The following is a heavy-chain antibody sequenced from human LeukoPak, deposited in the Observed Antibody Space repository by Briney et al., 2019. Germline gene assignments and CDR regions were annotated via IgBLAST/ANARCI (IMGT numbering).Heavy chain of an antibody. J-gene: IGHJ6*03. CDR2: INPNSGGT. Sequence: ASVKVSCKASGYTFTSYGISWVRQAPGQGLEWMGWINPNSGGTNYAQKFQGRVTMTRDTSISTAYMELSRLRYDDTAVYYCARDLGSYFIKEGHYYMDVWGKGTTVTVSS. CDR3: ARDLGSYFIKEGHYYMDV. D-gene: IGHD1-26*01. CDR1: GYTFTSYG. V-gene: IGHV1-2*02.